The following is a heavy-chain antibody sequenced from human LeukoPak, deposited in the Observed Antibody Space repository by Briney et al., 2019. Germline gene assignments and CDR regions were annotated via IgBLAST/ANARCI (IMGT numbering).Heavy chain of an antibody. CDR3: GRGGHSISSYWFDP. J-gene: IGHJ5*02. Sequence: PSETLSLTCTVFGASISSHYWSWIRQPPGKGLEWIGYIYYSGSTSYNPSLKSRVTISIETSKNQFSLKLTTVTAADTAVYYCGRGGHSISSYWFDPWGQGTLVTASS. CDR1: GASISSHY. D-gene: IGHD6-6*01. CDR2: IYYSGST. V-gene: IGHV4-59*11.